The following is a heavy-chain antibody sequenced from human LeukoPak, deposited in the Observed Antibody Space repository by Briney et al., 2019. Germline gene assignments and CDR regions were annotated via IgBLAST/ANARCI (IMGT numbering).Heavy chain of an antibody. CDR1: GYTFTSYG. Sequence: ASVKVSCKASGYTFTSYGISWVRQAPGQGLERLGWISAYNGNTNYAQKLQGRVTMTTDTSTSTAYMELRSLRSDDTAVYYCARILDPVGYYYYYYMDVWGKGTTVTVSS. J-gene: IGHJ6*03. D-gene: IGHD2-15*01. CDR3: ARILDPVGYYYYYYMDV. V-gene: IGHV1-18*01. CDR2: ISAYNGNT.